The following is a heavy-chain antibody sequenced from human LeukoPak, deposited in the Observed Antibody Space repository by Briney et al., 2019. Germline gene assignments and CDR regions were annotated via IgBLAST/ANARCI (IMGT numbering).Heavy chain of an antibody. D-gene: IGHD3-22*01. CDR2: INPNSGGT. CDR1: GYTFTGYY. Sequence: GASVKVSCKASGYTFTGYYMHWVRQAPGQGLEWMGWINPNSGGTNYAQKFQGRVTMTRDTSISTAYMELSRLRSDDTAVYYCARGRPRITMIVVANDAFDIWGQGTMVTVSS. J-gene: IGHJ3*02. V-gene: IGHV1-2*02. CDR3: ARGRPRITMIVVANDAFDI.